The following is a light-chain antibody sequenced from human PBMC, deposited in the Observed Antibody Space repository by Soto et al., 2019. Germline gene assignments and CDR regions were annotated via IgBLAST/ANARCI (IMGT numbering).Light chain of an antibody. V-gene: IGLV9-49*01. CDR3: GADHGSGWVV. Sequence: QSVLTQPPSASASLGASVTLTCTLSSGYSNYKVDWYQQRPGKGPRFVMRVGTGGIVGSKGDGIPDRFSVLGSGLNRYLTIKNIQEEDESDYHCGADHGSGWVVFGGGTQLTVL. CDR2: VGTGGIVG. J-gene: IGLJ2*01. CDR1: SGYSNYK.